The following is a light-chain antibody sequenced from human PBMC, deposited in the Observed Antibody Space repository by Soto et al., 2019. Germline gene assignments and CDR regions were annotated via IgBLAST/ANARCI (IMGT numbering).Light chain of an antibody. CDR3: SSYTSSSTYV. J-gene: IGLJ1*01. V-gene: IGLV2-14*01. CDR1: SSDVGGYDY. Sequence: QSVLTQPASVSGSAGQSITISCTGTSSDVGGYDYVSWYQQHPGKAPKLMIYEVSNRPSGVSNRFSGSKSGNTASLTISGLQAEDEADYYCSSYTSSSTYVFATGTKVTVL. CDR2: EVS.